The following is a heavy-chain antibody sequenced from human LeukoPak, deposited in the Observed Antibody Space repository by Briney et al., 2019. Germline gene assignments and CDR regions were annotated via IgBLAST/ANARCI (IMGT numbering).Heavy chain of an antibody. D-gene: IGHD1-26*01. CDR3: ARGPQVGAFDL. V-gene: IGHV1-69*13. CDR2: IIPIFTTA. CDR1: GGTISNYV. Sequence: SVKVSCKAAGGTISNYVISWVRQAPGQGLEWMGGIIPIFTTANYAQKFQGRVTITADESTSTAYMELSSLRSEDTAVYYCARGPQVGAFDLWGQGTMVTVSS. J-gene: IGHJ3*01.